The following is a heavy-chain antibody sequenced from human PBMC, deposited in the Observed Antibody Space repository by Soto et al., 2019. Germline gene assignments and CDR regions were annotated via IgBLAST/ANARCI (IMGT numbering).Heavy chain of an antibody. CDR2: ISYDGSNK. Sequence: GALRLSCAASGFTFSSYGMHWVRQAPGKGLEWVAVISYDGSNKYYADSVKGRFTISRDNSKNTLYLQMNSLRAEDTAVYYCAKPSTVTTFYYYYGMDVWGQGTTVTVSS. D-gene: IGHD4-4*01. V-gene: IGHV3-30*18. CDR1: GFTFSSYG. J-gene: IGHJ6*02. CDR3: AKPSTVTTFYYYYGMDV.